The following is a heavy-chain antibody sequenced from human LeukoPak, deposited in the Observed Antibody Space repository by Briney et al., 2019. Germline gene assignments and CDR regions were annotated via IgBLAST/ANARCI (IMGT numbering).Heavy chain of an antibody. CDR2: INHSGGT. CDR3: ASGRWLQLLGY. V-gene: IGHV4-34*01. Sequence: PSETLSLTCAVYGGSFSGYYWSWIRRPPGKGLEWIGEINHSGGTNYSPSLKSRVTISVDTSKNQFSLKLSSVTAADTAVYYCASGRWLQLLGYWGQGTLVTVSS. J-gene: IGHJ4*02. D-gene: IGHD5-24*01. CDR1: GGSFSGYY.